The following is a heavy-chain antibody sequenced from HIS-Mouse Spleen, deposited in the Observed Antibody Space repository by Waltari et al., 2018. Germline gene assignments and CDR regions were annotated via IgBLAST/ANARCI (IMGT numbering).Heavy chain of an antibody. CDR3: ARVNGIAVAGTDAFDI. Sequence: QVQLVESGGGVVQPGRSLRLRCAASGFPFSRFSMPWVRQAPGKGLEWVAVISYDGSNKYYADSVKGRFTISRDNSKNTLYLQMNSLRAEDTAVYYCARVNGIAVAGTDAFDIWGQGTMVTVSS. J-gene: IGHJ3*02. V-gene: IGHV3-30-3*01. CDR1: GFPFSRFS. D-gene: IGHD6-19*01. CDR2: ISYDGSNK.